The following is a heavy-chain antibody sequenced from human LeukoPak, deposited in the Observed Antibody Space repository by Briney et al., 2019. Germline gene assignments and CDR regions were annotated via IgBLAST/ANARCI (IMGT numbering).Heavy chain of an antibody. V-gene: IGHV3-74*01. CDR2: LNSDGSSI. CDR3: ARDFGGDYYDSSGYPNQDY. Sequence: PGGSLRLSCAASGFTFSGFWMHWVRQPPGKGLVWVSRLNSDGSSISYADSVKGRFTISRDNAKKTLYLQMNSLRAEDTAVYYCARDFGGDYYDSSGYPNQDYWGQGTLVTVSS. CDR1: GFTFSGFW. D-gene: IGHD3-22*01. J-gene: IGHJ4*02.